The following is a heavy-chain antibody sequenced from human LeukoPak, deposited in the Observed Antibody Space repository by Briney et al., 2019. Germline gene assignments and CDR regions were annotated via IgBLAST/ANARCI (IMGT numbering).Heavy chain of an antibody. D-gene: IGHD4-17*01. CDR3: ARGLHDYGDYDGLNWFDP. V-gene: IGHV1-3*03. CDR1: GFTFSSYG. J-gene: IGHJ5*02. CDR2: INAGNGNT. Sequence: GGSLRLSCAASGFTFSSYGMHWVRQAPGQRLEWMGWINAGNGNTKYSQEFQGRVTITRDTSASTAYMELSSLRSEDMAVYYCARGLHDYGDYDGLNWFDPWAREPWSPSPQ.